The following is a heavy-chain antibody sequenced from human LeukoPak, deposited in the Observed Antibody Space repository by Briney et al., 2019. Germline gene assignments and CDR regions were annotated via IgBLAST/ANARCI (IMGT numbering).Heavy chain of an antibody. V-gene: IGHV1-24*01. CDR2: FDPEDGET. CDR3: ATWGLGNWNDKDAFDI. CDR1: GYTLTELS. Sequence: ASVRVSCKVSGYTLTELSMHWVRQAPGKGLEWMGGFDPEDGETIYAQKFQGRVTMTEDTSTDTAYMELSSLRSEDTAVYYCATWGLGNWNDKDAFDIWGQGTMATVSS. J-gene: IGHJ3*02. D-gene: IGHD1-1*01.